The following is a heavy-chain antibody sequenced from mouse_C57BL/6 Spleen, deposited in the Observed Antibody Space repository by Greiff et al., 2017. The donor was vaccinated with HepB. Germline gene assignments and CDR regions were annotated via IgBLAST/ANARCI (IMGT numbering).Heavy chain of an antibody. CDR2: IYPGSGNT. D-gene: IGHD2-1*01. CDR3: ARGYYGNYVRAMDY. V-gene: IGHV1-66*01. J-gene: IGHJ4*01. CDR1: GYSFTSYY. Sequence: VMLVESGPELVKPGASVKISCKASGYSFTSYYIHWVKQRPGQGLEWIGWIYPGSGNTKYNEKFKGKATLTADTSSSTAYMQLSSLTSEDSAVYYCARGYYGNYVRAMDYWGQGTSVTVSS.